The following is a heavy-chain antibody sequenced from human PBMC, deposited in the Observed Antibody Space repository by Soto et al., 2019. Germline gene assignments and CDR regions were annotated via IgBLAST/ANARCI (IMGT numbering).Heavy chain of an antibody. CDR2: IWYDSREE. CDR1: GFTFSNYG. J-gene: IGHJ4*02. V-gene: IGHV3-33*01. CDR3: ARDDSPNYYVSGSYFNV. D-gene: IGHD3-10*01. Sequence: GVSLRRSYLSSGFTFSNYGLHRARQAPGGGLEWVAGIWYDSREEYYIDSVKGRFTISRDNSKNTLYLQMNSLRVEDMAVYFCARDDSPNYYVSGSYFNVWGQGT.